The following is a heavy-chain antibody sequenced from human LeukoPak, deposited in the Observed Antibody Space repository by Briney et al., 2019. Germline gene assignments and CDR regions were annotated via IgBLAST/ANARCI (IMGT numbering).Heavy chain of an antibody. V-gene: IGHV1-8*03. J-gene: IGHJ6*03. CDR3: ARSGEDIVVVPAAMQGTYYYYYMDV. Sequence: ASVKVSCKASGYTFTSYDINWVRQATAQGLEWMGWMNPKSGTTGYAQKFQGRVTITRNTSISTAYMELSSLRSEDTAVYYCARSGEDIVVVPAAMQGTYYYYYMDVWGKGTTVTVS. CDR1: GYTFTSYD. CDR2: MNPKSGTT. D-gene: IGHD2-2*01.